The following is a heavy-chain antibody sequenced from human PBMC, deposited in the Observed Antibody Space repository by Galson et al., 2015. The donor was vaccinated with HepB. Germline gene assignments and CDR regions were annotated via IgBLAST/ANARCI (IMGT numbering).Heavy chain of an antibody. J-gene: IGHJ3*02. CDR2: ITGSGGNT. V-gene: IGHV3-23*01. CDR3: AKDRVVTPDYHDAFDI. Sequence: SLRLSCAASGFSFSNYAMTWVRQAPGKGLEWVSGITGSGGNTYYADSVKGRFTISRDNSKNTLYLQMNSLRAEDTAVYYCAKDRVVTPDYHDAFDIWGQGTMVTVSS. D-gene: IGHD4-23*01. CDR1: GFSFSNYA.